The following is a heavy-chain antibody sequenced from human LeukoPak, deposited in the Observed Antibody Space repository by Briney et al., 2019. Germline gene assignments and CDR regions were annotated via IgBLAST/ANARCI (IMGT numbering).Heavy chain of an antibody. D-gene: IGHD3-9*01. CDR3: AKWGDYDVLTGYYVSDY. V-gene: IGHV3-23*01. CDR1: GFTFSNYA. CDR2: ITGGGSGI. Sequence: PGGSLRLPCAASGFTFSNYAMSWVRQAPGKGLEWVSAITGGGSGIYYADSMKSRFTISRDNSKNTLYLQINSLRAEDTAVYYCAKWGDYDVLTGYYVSDYWGQGTLVTVSS. J-gene: IGHJ4*02.